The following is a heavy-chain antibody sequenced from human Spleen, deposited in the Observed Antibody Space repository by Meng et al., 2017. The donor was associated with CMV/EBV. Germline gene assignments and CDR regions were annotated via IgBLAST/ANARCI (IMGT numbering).Heavy chain of an antibody. V-gene: IGHV3-9*01. D-gene: IGHD3-10*01. CDR3: ARDLTLRLPSGSGFDY. J-gene: IGHJ4*02. CDR1: GFTFDDYA. Sequence: GGSLRLSCAASGFTFDDYAMHWVRQVPGKGLEWVSGISWNGVTKGYAGSVKGRFTISRDNAKNSLFLQMNGLRDEDTAFYFCARDLTLRLPSGSGFDYWGQGTLVTVSS. CDR2: ISWNGVTK.